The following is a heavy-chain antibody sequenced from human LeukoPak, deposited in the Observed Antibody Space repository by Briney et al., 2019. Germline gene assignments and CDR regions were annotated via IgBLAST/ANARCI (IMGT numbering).Heavy chain of an antibody. CDR1: GGSISSYY. J-gene: IGHJ4*02. D-gene: IGHD3-10*01. Sequence: PSETLSLTCTVSGGSISSYYWSWIRQPAGKGLEWIGRIYTSGSTNYNPSLKSRVTISVDTSKNQFSLKLSSVTAADTAVYYCARLTMVRGVIYFDYWGQGTLVTVSS. V-gene: IGHV4-4*07. CDR2: IYTSGST. CDR3: ARLTMVRGVIYFDY.